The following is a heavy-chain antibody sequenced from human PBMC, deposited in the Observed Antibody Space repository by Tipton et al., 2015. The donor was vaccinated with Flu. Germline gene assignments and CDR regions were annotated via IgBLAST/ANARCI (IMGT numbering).Heavy chain of an antibody. CDR1: GDSISSTIYY. D-gene: IGHD5-18*01. CDR2: IYYSDNS. Sequence: LRLSCIVSGDSISSTIYYWGWIRQPPGKGLEWIASIYYSDNSYYNPSLKSRVTISVDTSKNQFSLRLSSVTAADTAIYYCARHGGYNYGFPRYFDLWGRGTLVTVTS. V-gene: IGHV4-39*01. J-gene: IGHJ2*01. CDR3: ARHGGYNYGFPRYFDL.